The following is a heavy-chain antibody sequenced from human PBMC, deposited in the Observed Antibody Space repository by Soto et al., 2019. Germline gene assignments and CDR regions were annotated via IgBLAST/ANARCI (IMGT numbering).Heavy chain of an antibody. J-gene: IGHJ5*02. D-gene: IGHD2-2*01. CDR3: ARDRAKYQLLPYNWLDP. V-gene: IGHV1-3*01. CDR2: INAGNGNT. Sequence: ASVKVSCKASGYTFTSYAMHWVRQAPGQRLEWMGWINAGNGNTKYSQKFQGRVTITRDTSASTAYMELSSLRSEDTAVYYCARDRAKYQLLPYNWLDPRGQGTLVTVSS. CDR1: GYTFTSYA.